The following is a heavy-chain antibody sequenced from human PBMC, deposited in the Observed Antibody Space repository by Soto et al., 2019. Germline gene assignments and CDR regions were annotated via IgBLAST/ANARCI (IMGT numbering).Heavy chain of an antibody. D-gene: IGHD6-19*01. CDR3: ARDVKGYSSGWYVAFDI. V-gene: IGHV1-69*13. CDR2: IIPIFGTA. Sequence: SVKVSCKASGGTFSSYAISWVRQAPGQGLEWMGGIIPIFGTANYAQKFQGRVTITADESTSTAYMELSSLRSEDTAVYYCARDVKGYSSGWYVAFDIWGQGTMVT. CDR1: GGTFSSYA. J-gene: IGHJ3*02.